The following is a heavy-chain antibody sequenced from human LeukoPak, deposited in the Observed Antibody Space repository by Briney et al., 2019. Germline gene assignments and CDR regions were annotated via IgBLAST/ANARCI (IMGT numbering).Heavy chain of an antibody. D-gene: IGHD6-6*01. CDR3: ARDSSSSINWFDP. Sequence: ASVKVSCKTSGYSFTSYGISWVRQAPGQGLEWMGWISAYNGAAKYAQKLQGRVTMTTDTPTSTAYMELRSLRSDDTAVYYCARDSSSSINWFDPWGQGALVTASS. V-gene: IGHV1-18*01. CDR2: ISAYNGAA. CDR1: GYSFTSYG. J-gene: IGHJ5*02.